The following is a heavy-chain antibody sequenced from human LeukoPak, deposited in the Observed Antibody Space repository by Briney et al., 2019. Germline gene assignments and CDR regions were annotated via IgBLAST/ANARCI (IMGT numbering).Heavy chain of an antibody. CDR1: GFTFSSYE. D-gene: IGHD6-19*01. Sequence: GGSLRLSCAASGFTFSSYEMSWARQAPGKGLEWVSYFSSSGRTIYHADSVRARFTISRDNAKNSLYLQMNSLRAEDTAVYYCARDGSGWLYYYYGMDVWGQGTTVTVSS. J-gene: IGHJ6*02. CDR2: FSSSGRTI. V-gene: IGHV3-48*03. CDR3: ARDGSGWLYYYYGMDV.